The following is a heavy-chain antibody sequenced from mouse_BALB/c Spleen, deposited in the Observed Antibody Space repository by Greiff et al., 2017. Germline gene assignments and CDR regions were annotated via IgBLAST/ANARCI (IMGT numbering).Heavy chain of an antibody. CDR1: GFTFSDYY. Sequence: EVQRVESGGGLVKPGGSLKLSCAASGFTFSDYYMYWVRQTPEKRLEWVATISDGGSYTYYPDSVTGRFAISRDNAKNNLYLQMSSLKSEDTAMYDCARGAYYRSVDAMDYWGQGTSVTVSS. CDR2: ISDGGSYT. CDR3: ARGAYYRSVDAMDY. D-gene: IGHD2-14*01. J-gene: IGHJ4*01. V-gene: IGHV5-4*02.